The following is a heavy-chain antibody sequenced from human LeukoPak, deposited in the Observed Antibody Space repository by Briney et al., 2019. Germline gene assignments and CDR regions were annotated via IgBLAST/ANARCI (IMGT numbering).Heavy chain of an antibody. CDR2: INQDGSEK. J-gene: IGHJ3*02. V-gene: IGHV3-7*01. CDR1: EFTFGTYW. D-gene: IGHD3-10*01. Sequence: GGSLRLSCAAAEFTFGTYWMSWVRQAPGKGLEWVANINQDGSEKYYVDSVKGRFTISRDNAKNSLYLQMNSLRDEDTAVYYCASFGSGSNLDAFDIWGQGTMVTVST. CDR3: ASFGSGSNLDAFDI.